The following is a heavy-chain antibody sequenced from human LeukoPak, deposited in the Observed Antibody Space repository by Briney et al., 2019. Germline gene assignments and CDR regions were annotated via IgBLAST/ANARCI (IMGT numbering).Heavy chain of an antibody. J-gene: IGHJ6*03. CDR2: IYHSGST. D-gene: IGHD4-17*01. CDR1: GYPISSGYY. CDR3: ARTVTTYYYMDV. V-gene: IGHV4-38-2*01. Sequence: PSETLSLTCAVSGYPISSGYYWGWIRQPPGKGLEWIGSIYHSGSTYYNPSLKSRITISVDTSKNQFSLKLSSVTAADTAVYYCARTVTTYYYMDVWGKGTTVTVSS.